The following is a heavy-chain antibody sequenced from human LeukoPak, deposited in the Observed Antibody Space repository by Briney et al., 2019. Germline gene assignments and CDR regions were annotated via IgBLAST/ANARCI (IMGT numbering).Heavy chain of an antibody. CDR3: ARDFDSYSGSYHWTFDY. CDR2: TYYRSKWYN. J-gene: IGHJ4*02. CDR1: GDSVSSNSAA. V-gene: IGHV6-1*01. D-gene: IGHD1-26*01. Sequence: SQTLSLTCAISGDSVSSNSAAWNWIRQSPSRGLEWLGRTYYRSKWYNDYAVSVKSRITINPDTSKNRFSLQLNSVTPEDTAVYYCARDFDSYSGSYHWTFDYWGQGTLVTVSS.